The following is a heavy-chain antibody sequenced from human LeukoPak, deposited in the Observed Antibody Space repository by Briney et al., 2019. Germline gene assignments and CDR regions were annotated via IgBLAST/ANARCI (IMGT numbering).Heavy chain of an antibody. J-gene: IGHJ6*02. CDR1: GGSINYYY. D-gene: IGHD2-2*01. CDR2: IYYSGGT. Sequence: SETLSLTCTVSGGSINYYYWMWIRQPPGKGLEWIGYIYYSGGTHYNPSLKSRVTMLVDTSKNQFSLKLTAVTAADTAVYYCARVEYQLLGRYYYYGLDVWGQGTTVTVS. V-gene: IGHV4-59*01. CDR3: ARVEYQLLGRYYYYGLDV.